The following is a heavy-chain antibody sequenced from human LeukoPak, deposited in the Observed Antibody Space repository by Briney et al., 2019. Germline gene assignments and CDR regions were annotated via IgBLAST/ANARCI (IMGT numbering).Heavy chain of an antibody. Sequence: SETLSLTCTVSGGSISRYYWSWIRQPPGKGLGCIGYISDSGSTNYNPSLKSRVSISVDTSKNQFSLKVSPVSAADTAVYYCARLAVGVYHGMDVWGQGTTVTVSS. CDR3: ARLAVGVYHGMDV. V-gene: IGHV4-59*08. CDR1: GGSISRYY. D-gene: IGHD1-26*01. CDR2: ISDSGST. J-gene: IGHJ6*02.